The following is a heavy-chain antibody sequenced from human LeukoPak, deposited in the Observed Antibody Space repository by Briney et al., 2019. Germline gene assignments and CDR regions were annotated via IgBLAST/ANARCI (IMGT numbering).Heavy chain of an antibody. CDR3: AKDGQWLVDY. CDR1: GFTFNTYT. CDR2: ITASSTAI. D-gene: IGHD6-19*01. V-gene: IGHV3-21*01. J-gene: IGHJ4*02. Sequence: PGGSLRLSCAASGFTFNTYTMNWVRQAPGKGLEWVSSITASSTAIYSADSVKGRFTISRDNAKNFLYLQMNSLRAEDTAVYYCAKDGQWLVDYWGQGTLVTVSS.